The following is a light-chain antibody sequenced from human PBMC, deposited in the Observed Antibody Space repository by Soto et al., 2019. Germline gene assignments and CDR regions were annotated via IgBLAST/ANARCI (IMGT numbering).Light chain of an antibody. CDR3: CSFTASNTEV. CDR1: NSDVLSYDA. CDR2: EGT. V-gene: IGLV2-14*02. J-gene: IGLJ2*01. Sequence: QSVLTQPASVSGSPGQSITISCTGTNSDVLSYDAVSWYQHHPGKAPKLIIYEGTKRPSGISNRFSGPKSGNMASLTISGLQAEDEADYYCCSFTASNTEVFGGGTKVTVL.